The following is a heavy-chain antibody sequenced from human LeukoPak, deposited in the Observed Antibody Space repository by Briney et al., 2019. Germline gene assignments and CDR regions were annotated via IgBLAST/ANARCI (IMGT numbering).Heavy chain of an antibody. D-gene: IGHD6-19*01. V-gene: IGHV1-69*06. CDR3: ATGRGAVAGIMALDY. CDR1: GGTFSSYA. CDR2: IIPIFGTA. J-gene: IGHJ4*02. Sequence: GASVKVSCKASGGTFSSYAISWVRQAPGQGLEWMGGIIPIFGTANYAQKLQGRVTMTEDTSTDTAYMELSSLRSEDTAVYYCATGRGAVAGIMALDYWGQGTLVTVSS.